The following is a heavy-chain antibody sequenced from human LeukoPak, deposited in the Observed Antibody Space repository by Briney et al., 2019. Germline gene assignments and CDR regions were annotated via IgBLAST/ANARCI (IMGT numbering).Heavy chain of an antibody. Sequence: QPSETLSLTCTVSGGSISSYYWSWIRRPPGKGLEWIGYIYYSGSTNYNPSLKSRVTISVDTSKNQFSLKLSSVTAADTAVYYCARDGDCSSTSCWIDYWGQGTLVTVSS. CDR1: GGSISSYY. CDR2: IYYSGST. J-gene: IGHJ4*02. D-gene: IGHD2-2*01. V-gene: IGHV4-59*12. CDR3: ARDGDCSSTSCWIDY.